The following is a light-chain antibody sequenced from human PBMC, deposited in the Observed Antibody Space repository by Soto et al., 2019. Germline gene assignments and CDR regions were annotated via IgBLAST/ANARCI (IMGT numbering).Light chain of an antibody. Sequence: EIVMTQSPGTLSVSPGERATLSCRASQSVSSNLAWYQQKPGQAPRLLIYGASTRATGIPDRFSGSGSGTEFTLTISSLQSEDFAVYYCQQDNNWPPWTFGQGTKVEIK. J-gene: IGKJ1*01. CDR3: QQDNNWPPWT. V-gene: IGKV3-15*01. CDR1: QSVSSN. CDR2: GAS.